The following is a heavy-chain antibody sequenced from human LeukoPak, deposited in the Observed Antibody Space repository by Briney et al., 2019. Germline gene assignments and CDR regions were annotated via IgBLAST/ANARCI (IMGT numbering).Heavy chain of an antibody. CDR1: GGSIRSYF. CDR3: ARRPDGTSHFDY. Sequence: PSETLSLTCTVSGGSIRSYFWSWIRQPPGKGLEWIGYVYYSGSTNYNPSLKSRVTISVDTSKKQFSLKLSSVTAAHTAVYYCARRPDGTSHFDYWGQGTLVTVSS. CDR2: VYYSGST. J-gene: IGHJ4*02. D-gene: IGHD6-6*01. V-gene: IGHV4-59*08.